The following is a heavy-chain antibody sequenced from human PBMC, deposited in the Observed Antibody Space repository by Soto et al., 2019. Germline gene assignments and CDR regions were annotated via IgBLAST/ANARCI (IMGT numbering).Heavy chain of an antibody. J-gene: IGHJ6*02. CDR2: IYYSGST. Sequence: SETLSLTCTVSGGSISSGGYYCICIRGHPGKGLEWIGYIYYSGSTYYNPSLKSRVTISVDTSKNQFSLKLSSVTAADTAVYYCARVSTMVRGVTSYYYGMDVWGQGTTVTVS. CDR1: GGSISSGGYY. CDR3: ARVSTMVRGVTSYYYGMDV. D-gene: IGHD3-10*01. V-gene: IGHV4-31*03.